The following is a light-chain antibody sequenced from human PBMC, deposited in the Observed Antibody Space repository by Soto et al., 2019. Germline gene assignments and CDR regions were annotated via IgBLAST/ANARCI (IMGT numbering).Light chain of an antibody. CDR1: QGIRSY. Sequence: VIWMTQSPSLLSASTGDRVTISCRMSQGIRSYLAWYQQKPGKAPELLIYAASTLQSGVQSRFSGSGSGTDFTLTISCLQSEDFATYYCQQYYSFPRTFGQGTKVEIK. CDR3: QQYYSFPRT. J-gene: IGKJ1*01. V-gene: IGKV1D-8*01. CDR2: AAS.